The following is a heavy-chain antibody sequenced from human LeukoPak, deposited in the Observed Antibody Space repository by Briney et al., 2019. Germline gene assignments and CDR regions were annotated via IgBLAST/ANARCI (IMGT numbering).Heavy chain of an antibody. CDR2: ISGSGGST. Sequence: GGSLRLSCAASGFTFSSYAMSWVRQAPGKGLEWVSGISGSGGSTYYADSVKGRFTISRDNAKNSLYLQVNSLRAEDTAVYYCARDSSASYPYLDFWGQGTLVTVSS. CDR1: GFTFSSYA. D-gene: IGHD3-22*01. J-gene: IGHJ4*02. V-gene: IGHV3-23*01. CDR3: ARDSSASYPYLDF.